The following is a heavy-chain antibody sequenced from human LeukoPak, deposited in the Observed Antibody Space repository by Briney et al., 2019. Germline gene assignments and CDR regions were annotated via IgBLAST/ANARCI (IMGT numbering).Heavy chain of an antibody. CDR1: GGSVSSGSYY. D-gene: IGHD5-18*01. V-gene: IGHV4-61*01. Sequence: SETLSLTCTVSGGSVSSGSYYWSWIRQPPGKGLEWIGYIYYSGCTNYNPSLKSRVTISVDTSKNQFSLKLSSVTAADTAVYYCARGDTAMVGFDYWGQGTLVTVSS. CDR3: ARGDTAMVGFDY. CDR2: IYYSGCT. J-gene: IGHJ4*02.